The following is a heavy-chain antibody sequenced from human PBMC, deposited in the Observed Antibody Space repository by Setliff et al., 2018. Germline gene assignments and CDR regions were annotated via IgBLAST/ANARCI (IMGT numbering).Heavy chain of an antibody. J-gene: IGHJ3*02. CDR1: GFTFSTHA. D-gene: IGHD5-18*01. CDR3: ARLQPSLPDAFDI. V-gene: IGHV3-33*01. Sequence: GSLRLSCGASGFTFSTHAMHWVRQAPGKGLEWVAMIWSDGNNQFYPGSVKGRFTVSRDNSKNMVYLQMDNLRVDDTATYYCARLQPSLPDAFDIWGQGTMVTVSS. CDR2: IWSDGNNQ.